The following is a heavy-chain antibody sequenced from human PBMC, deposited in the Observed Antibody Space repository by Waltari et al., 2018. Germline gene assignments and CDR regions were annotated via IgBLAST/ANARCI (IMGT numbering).Heavy chain of an antibody. CDR2: IIPIFGTA. CDR3: ARGDVGYCTNGVCAAWTFLDY. J-gene: IGHJ4*02. CDR1: GGTFSSYA. V-gene: IGHV1-69*05. Sequence: QVQLVQSGAEVKKPGSSVKVSCKASGGTFSSYAISWVRQAPGQGLEWMGGIIPIFGTANYAQKFQGRVTITTDESTSTAYRELSSLRSEDTAVYYCARGDVGYCTNGVCAAWTFLDYWGQGTLVTVSS. D-gene: IGHD2-8*01.